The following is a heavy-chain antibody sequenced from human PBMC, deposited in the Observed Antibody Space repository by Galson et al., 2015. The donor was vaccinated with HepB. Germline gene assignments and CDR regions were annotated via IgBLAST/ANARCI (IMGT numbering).Heavy chain of an antibody. D-gene: IGHD3-22*01. CDR3: ATRRITMILHDY. J-gene: IGHJ4*02. Sequence: SLRLSCAASGLTFSLYAMHWVRQAPGKGLEWVALISYDGTKKYYADSVKGRFTISRDNSRNTLYLQLNNLRADDTAVYYCATRRITMILHDYWCRGTLVTVSS. CDR1: GLTFSLYA. V-gene: IGHV3-30-3*01. CDR2: ISYDGTKK.